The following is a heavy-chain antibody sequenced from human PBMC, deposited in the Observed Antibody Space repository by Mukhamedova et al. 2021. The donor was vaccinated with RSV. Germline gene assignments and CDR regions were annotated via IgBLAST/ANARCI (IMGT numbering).Heavy chain of an antibody. V-gene: IGHV3-23*01. CDR3: ARGRMQLFFDY. CDR2: GSSHMT. J-gene: IGHJ4*02. D-gene: IGHD1-1*01. Sequence: GSSHMTYYADSVKGRFTISRDNSKNTLYLQMNSLRDEDTAVYYCARGRMQLFFDYWGQGALVTGSS.